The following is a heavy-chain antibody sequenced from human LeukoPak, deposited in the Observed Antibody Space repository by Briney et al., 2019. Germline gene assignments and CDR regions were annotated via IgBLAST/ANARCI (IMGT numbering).Heavy chain of an antibody. J-gene: IGHJ4*02. CDR2: IYYSGST. CDR1: GGSISSGGYY. V-gene: IGHV4-31*03. CDR3: ARESLLVGATAFDY. D-gene: IGHD1-26*01. Sequence: SETLSLTCTVSGGSISSGGYYWSWIRQHPGKGLEWIGYIYYSGSTYYNPSLKSRVTISVDTSKNQFSLKLSSATAADTAVYYCARESLLVGATAFDYWGQGTLVTVSS.